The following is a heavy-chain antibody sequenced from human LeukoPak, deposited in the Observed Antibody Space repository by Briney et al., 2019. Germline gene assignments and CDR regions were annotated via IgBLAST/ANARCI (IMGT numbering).Heavy chain of an antibody. V-gene: IGHV3-74*01. D-gene: IGHD4-23*01. CDR3: ARDMGPYGGSPGAS. CDR2: VATGGTGP. Sequence: GGSLRLSCAASGFTFRGYWMHWVRQAPGKGLVWVSRVATGGTGPSYADSVKGRFTISRDNAKNTLYLQMNSLSAEDTAVYFCARDMGPYGGSPGASWGQGTLVTVSS. CDR1: GFTFRGYW. J-gene: IGHJ5*02.